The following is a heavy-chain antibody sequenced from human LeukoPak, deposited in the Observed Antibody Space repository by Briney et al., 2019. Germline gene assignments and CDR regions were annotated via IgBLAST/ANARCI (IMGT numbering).Heavy chain of an antibody. Sequence: PSETLSLTCAVYGGSFSGYYWSWIRQPPGKGLEWIGEINHSGSTNYNPSLKSRVTISVDTSKNQFSLQLNSVTPEDAAIYYCARDDRTIKFTMDVWGQGTTVTVSS. CDR3: ARDDRTIKFTMDV. D-gene: IGHD3-22*01. CDR1: GGSFSGYY. V-gene: IGHV4-34*01. CDR2: INHSGST. J-gene: IGHJ6*02.